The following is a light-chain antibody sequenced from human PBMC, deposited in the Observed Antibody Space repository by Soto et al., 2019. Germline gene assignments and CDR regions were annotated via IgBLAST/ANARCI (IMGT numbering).Light chain of an antibody. CDR1: QSVSSN. J-gene: IGKJ1*01. Sequence: IVMTLSPATLSVSTGERATLSCRASQSVSSNLALYQQKPGQAPRLLIYGASTRATGIPARFSGSGSGTDFTLTISRLDPEDFALYFCHKSPGTFCQGTKVDIK. CDR3: HKSPGT. V-gene: IGKV3-15*01. CDR2: GAS.